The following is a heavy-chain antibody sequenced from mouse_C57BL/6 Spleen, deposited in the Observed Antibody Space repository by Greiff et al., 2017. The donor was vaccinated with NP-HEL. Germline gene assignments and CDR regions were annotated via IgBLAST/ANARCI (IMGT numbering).Heavy chain of an antibody. CDR2: IYPGNSDT. CDR3: TNYYGSSYVPYWYFDV. CDR1: GYTFTSYW. J-gene: IGHJ1*03. Sequence: VQLKQSGTVLARPGASVKMSCKTSGYTFTSYWMHWVKQRPGQGLEWIGAIYPGNSDTSYNQKFKGKAKLTAVTSASTAYMELSSLTNEDSAVYYCTNYYGSSYVPYWYFDVWGTGTTVTVSS. D-gene: IGHD1-1*01. V-gene: IGHV1-5*01.